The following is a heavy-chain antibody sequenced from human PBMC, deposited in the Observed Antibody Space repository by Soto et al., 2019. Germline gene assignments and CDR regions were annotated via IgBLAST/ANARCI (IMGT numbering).Heavy chain of an antibody. D-gene: IGHD1-7*01. CDR2: IWYDGSNK. V-gene: IGHV3-33*01. CDR3: ARERVVGITGTTNYYYGMDV. Sequence: GGSLRLSCAASGFTFSSYGMHWVRQAPGKGLEWVAVIWYDGSNKYYADSVKGRFTISRDNSKNTLYLQMNSLRAEDTAVYYCARERVVGITGTTNYYYGMDVWGQGTPVTVYS. J-gene: IGHJ6*02. CDR1: GFTFSSYG.